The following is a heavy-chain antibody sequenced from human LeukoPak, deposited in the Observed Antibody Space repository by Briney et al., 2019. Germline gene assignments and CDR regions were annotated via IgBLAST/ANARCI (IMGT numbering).Heavy chain of an antibody. CDR1: GFIFSTYS. D-gene: IGHD2-2*02. V-gene: IGHV3-48*02. CDR3: ARVDYCSTTTCYRPWSV. Sequence: GGSLRLSCAVSGFIFSTYSMNWVRQAPGKGLEWVSYISGSTSTVYYADSVKGRFTISRDNAKNSLHLQMNSLRDEDTAVYYCARVDYCSTTTCYRPWSVWGQGTTVTVSS. J-gene: IGHJ6*02. CDR2: ISGSTSTV.